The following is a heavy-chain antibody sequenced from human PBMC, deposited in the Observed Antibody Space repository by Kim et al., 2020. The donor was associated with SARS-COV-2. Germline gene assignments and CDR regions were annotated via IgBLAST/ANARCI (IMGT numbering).Heavy chain of an antibody. D-gene: IGHD3-16*01. Sequence: GGSLRLSCAASGFTFSSFAMHWVRQAPGKGLELVSTISANGGSTYYADSVKGRFTISRDNSKNTLSLEMGSLRGEDRAMYYCAKVRWERVESYGPLASWGQGTLVTVSS. CDR1: GFTFSSFA. J-gene: IGHJ4*02. CDR2: ISANGGST. V-gene: IGHV3-64*02. CDR3: AKVRWERVESYGPLAS.